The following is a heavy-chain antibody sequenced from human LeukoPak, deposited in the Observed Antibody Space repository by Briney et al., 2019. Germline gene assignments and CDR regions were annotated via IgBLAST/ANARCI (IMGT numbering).Heavy chain of an antibody. D-gene: IGHD2-21*02. CDR1: RFTFSDYG. V-gene: IGHV3-33*01. Sequence: PGRSLRLSCAASRFTFSDYGMHWVRQAPGKGLEWVAVIWFDGSNEYYADSVKGRFTISRDNSKNTLYLQMSSLRAEDTAVYYCARGKGDAYRDAFDVWGQGTMVTVSS. J-gene: IGHJ3*01. CDR3: ARGKGDAYRDAFDV. CDR2: IWFDGSNE.